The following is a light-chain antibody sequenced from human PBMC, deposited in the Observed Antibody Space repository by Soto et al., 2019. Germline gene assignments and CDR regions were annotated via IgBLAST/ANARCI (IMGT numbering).Light chain of an antibody. CDR3: QQYGSSPPLT. CDR1: QSVSSSY. Sequence: EIVLTQSPDTLSLSPGERATLSCRASQSVSSSYLAWYQQKVGQAPRLLIYGASSRAAGIPDRFSGSGSETHFPLTISRLEPEDFAVYYCQQYGSSPPLTFGGGTKVEIK. V-gene: IGKV3-20*01. J-gene: IGKJ4*01. CDR2: GAS.